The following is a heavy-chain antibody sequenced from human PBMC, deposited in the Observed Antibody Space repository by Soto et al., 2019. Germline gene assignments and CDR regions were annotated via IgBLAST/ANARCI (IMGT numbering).Heavy chain of an antibody. CDR3: ARGSYYYGSSGRYGMDV. Sequence: QVQLQESGPGLVKPSQTLSLTCTVSGGSISSGGYYWSWIRQHPGKGLEWIGYIYYSGSTYYNRSLKGRVTISVDTSKNQFSLKLSSVTAADTAVYYCARGSYYYGSSGRYGMDVWGQGTTVTVSS. CDR1: GGSISSGGYY. CDR2: IYYSGST. J-gene: IGHJ6*02. V-gene: IGHV4-31*03. D-gene: IGHD3-10*01.